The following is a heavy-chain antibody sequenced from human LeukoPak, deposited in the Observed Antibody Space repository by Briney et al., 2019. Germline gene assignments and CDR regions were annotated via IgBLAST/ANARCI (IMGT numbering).Heavy chain of an antibody. CDR2: INSDGSTT. V-gene: IGHV3-74*03. J-gene: IGHJ4*02. CDR3: TRDSGTGSAWYPFDY. Sequence: GGSLRLSCAASGFTFRSYWMHWVRQAPGKGLVWVSRINSDGSTTAYADSVKGRFTISRDNAENTLYLQLNSLRAEDTAVYYCTRDSGTGSAWYPFDYWGQGTLVTVSS. D-gene: IGHD6-19*01. CDR1: GFTFRSYW.